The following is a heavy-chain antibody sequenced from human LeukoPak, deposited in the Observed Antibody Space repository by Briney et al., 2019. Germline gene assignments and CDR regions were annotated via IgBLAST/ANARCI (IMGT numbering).Heavy chain of an antibody. Sequence: PGGSLRLSCAASGFTFSSYAMSWVRQAPGKGLEWVSAISGSGGSTYYADSVKGRFTISRDNSKNTLYLQMNSLRAEDTAVYYCAKRVSYVRIAVAGTGDYWGQGTLVTVSS. V-gene: IGHV3-23*01. J-gene: IGHJ4*02. CDR2: ISGSGGST. CDR3: AKRVSYVRIAVAGTGDY. CDR1: GFTFSSYA. D-gene: IGHD6-19*01.